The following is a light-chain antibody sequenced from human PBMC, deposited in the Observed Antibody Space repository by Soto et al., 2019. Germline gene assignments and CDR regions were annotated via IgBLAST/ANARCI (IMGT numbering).Light chain of an antibody. CDR2: GAS. CDR3: QQSDSTPIT. V-gene: IGKV1-39*01. CDR1: QSITSY. Sequence: DIQMTQSPSSLSASVGDRVTITCRAGQSITSYLNWYQQKPGKAPKLLIYGASTLQSGVPSRFSGSGSGTDFTLTISSLLPEDFATYYCQQSDSTPITFGQGTRLEIK. J-gene: IGKJ5*01.